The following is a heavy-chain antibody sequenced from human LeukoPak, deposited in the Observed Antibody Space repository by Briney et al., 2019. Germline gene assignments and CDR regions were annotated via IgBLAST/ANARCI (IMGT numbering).Heavy chain of an antibody. Sequence: SETLSLTCTVSGGSISSYYWSWIRQPAGKGLEWIGRIYTSGSTNYNPSLKSRVTMSVDTSKNQFSLKLSSVTAADTAVYYCARDRVVGAAHQFDYWGQGTLVTVSS. J-gene: IGHJ4*02. CDR2: IYTSGST. CDR1: GGSISSYY. D-gene: IGHD1-26*01. V-gene: IGHV4-4*07. CDR3: ARDRVVGAAHQFDY.